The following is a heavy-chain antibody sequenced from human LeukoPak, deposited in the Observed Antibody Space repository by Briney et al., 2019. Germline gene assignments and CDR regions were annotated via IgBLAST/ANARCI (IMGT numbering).Heavy chain of an antibody. CDR1: GGSISSGGYY. CDR3: ARAPPLQLNYDFWRDPGYYFDY. Sequence: SETLSLTCTVSGGSISSGGYYWSWIRQPPGKGLEWIGYIYHSGSTYYNPSLKSRVTISVDRSKNQFSLKLSSETAADTAVYYCARAPPLQLNYDFWRDPGYYFDYWGQGTLVTVSS. J-gene: IGHJ4*02. D-gene: IGHD3-3*01. CDR2: IYHSGST. V-gene: IGHV4-30-2*01.